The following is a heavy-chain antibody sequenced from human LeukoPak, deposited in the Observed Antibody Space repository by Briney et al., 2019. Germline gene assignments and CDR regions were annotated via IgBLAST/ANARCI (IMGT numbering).Heavy chain of an antibody. Sequence: PSQTLSLTCTVSGGSISSGGYYWSWIRQHPGKGLEWIGYIYYSGSTYYNPSLKSRVTISVDTSKNQFSLKLSSVTAADTAVYYCARDGRDYYGSGSSILSITKNAFDIWGQGTIVTVSS. V-gene: IGHV4-31*03. CDR2: IYYSGST. J-gene: IGHJ3*02. D-gene: IGHD3-10*01. CDR3: ARDGRDYYGSGSSILSITKNAFDI. CDR1: GGSISSGGYY.